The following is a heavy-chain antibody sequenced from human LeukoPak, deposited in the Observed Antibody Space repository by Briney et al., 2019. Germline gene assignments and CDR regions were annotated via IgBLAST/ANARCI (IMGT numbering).Heavy chain of an antibody. CDR3: AKEPDSGWYEGLFDY. CDR2: ISYDGTKK. J-gene: IGHJ4*02. CDR1: GFTFSSYG. D-gene: IGHD6-19*01. Sequence: PGGSLRLSCAASGFTFSSYGMHWVRQAPGKGLEWAAVISYDGTKKYYADSVKGRFTISRDNSKNTLYLQMNSLRAEDTAVYYCAKEPDSGWYEGLFDYWGQGTLVTVSS. V-gene: IGHV3-30*18.